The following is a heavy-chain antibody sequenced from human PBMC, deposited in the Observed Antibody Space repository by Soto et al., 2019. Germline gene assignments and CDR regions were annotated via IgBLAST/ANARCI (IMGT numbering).Heavy chain of an antibody. J-gene: IGHJ6*02. CDR2: IYYSGST. CDR1: GGSISSVGYY. CDR3: ARSPGIAVPGPGHFYYAMDV. D-gene: IGHD6-19*01. Sequence: TSETLSLTCTVSGGSISSVGYYWNWIRQHPGKGLDWIGYIYYSGSTYYNPSLKSRVTISLDTSKNQFSLKVSPETAADTAVYYCARSPGIAVPGPGHFYYAMDVWGQGTTVTVSS. V-gene: IGHV4-31*03.